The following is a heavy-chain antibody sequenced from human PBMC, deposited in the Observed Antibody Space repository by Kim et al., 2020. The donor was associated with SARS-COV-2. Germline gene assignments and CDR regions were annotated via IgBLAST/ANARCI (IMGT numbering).Heavy chain of an antibody. V-gene: IGHV1-24*01. Sequence: ASVKVSCKVSGYTLTELSMHWVRQAPGKGLEWMGGFDPEDGETIYAQKFQGRVTMTEDTSTDTAYMELSSLRSEDTAVYYCATDLGGTRLGELSFFYWGQGTLVAVSS. J-gene: IGHJ4*02. CDR2: FDPEDGET. CDR3: ATDLGGTRLGELSFFY. CDR1: GYTLTELS. D-gene: IGHD3-16*02.